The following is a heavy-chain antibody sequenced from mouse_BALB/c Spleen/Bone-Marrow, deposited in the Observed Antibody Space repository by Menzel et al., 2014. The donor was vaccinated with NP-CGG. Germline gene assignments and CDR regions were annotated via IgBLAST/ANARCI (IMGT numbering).Heavy chain of an antibody. CDR2: ISSGSSTI. V-gene: IGHV5-17*02. CDR3: TRGGNWDDFDV. J-gene: IGHJ1*01. CDR1: GFTFSSFG. D-gene: IGHD4-1*01. Sequence: EVNLVESGGGLVQPGGSRRLSCAASGFTFSSFGMHWVRQAPEKGLEWVAYISSGSSTIFYVDTVKGRFTISRDNPKNTLFLQMTSLRSEDTAMYYCTRGGNWDDFDVWGAGTTVTVSS.